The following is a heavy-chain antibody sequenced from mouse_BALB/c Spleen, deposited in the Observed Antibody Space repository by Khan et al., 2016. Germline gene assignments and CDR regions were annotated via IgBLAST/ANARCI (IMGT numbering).Heavy chain of an antibody. CDR1: GFNIKDTY. D-gene: IGHD2-1*01. J-gene: IGHJ2*01. CDR3: AGRNSPFDY. V-gene: IGHV14-3*02. Sequence: EVQLQESGAELVKPGASVTLSCTASGFNIKDTYLHWVKQRPEQGLEWIGRIDPANGNFKFDPKFQGKATITADTYSNTTYLQLSGLTSEDTAVYYCAGRNSPFDYWGQGATLTVSA. CDR2: IDPANGNF.